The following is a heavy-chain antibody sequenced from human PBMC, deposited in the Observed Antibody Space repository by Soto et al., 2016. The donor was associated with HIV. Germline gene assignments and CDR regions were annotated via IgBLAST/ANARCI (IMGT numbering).Heavy chain of an antibody. V-gene: IGHV3-23*01. CDR2: ISAGGGST. Sequence: EVHLLESGGGLVQSGGSLRLSCAVSGLTFSNYAMNWVSGISAGGGSTYYADLVKGRFTISRDNFKNTLYLQMNSLRAEDTAVYYCAKWAYCSGGTCSEASPLDYWGQGTLVTVSS. CDR3: AKWAYCSGGTCSEASPLDY. CDR1: GLTFSNYA. D-gene: IGHD2-15*01. J-gene: IGHJ4*02.